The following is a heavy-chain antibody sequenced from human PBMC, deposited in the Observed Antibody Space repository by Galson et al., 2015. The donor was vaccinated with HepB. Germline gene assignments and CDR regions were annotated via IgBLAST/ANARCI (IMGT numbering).Heavy chain of an antibody. V-gene: IGHV3-53*01. CDR3: ARIFTSSWYFDH. D-gene: IGHD6-13*01. CDR2: ISPGTDL. Sequence: SLRLSCAASGFTVSRSYMAWVRQAPGKGLEWVSVISPGTDLSYSDSVRGRFAIARDNSKNSLYLQLNSLRADDTAVYYCARIFTSSWYFDHWGQGTLVTVSS. J-gene: IGHJ4*02. CDR1: GFTVSRSY.